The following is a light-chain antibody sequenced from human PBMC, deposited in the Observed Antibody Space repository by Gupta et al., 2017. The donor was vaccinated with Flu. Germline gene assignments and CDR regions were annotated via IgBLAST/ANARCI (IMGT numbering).Light chain of an antibody. V-gene: IGLV3-21*02. CDR1: NIGGKS. Sequence: YVLTQPPSLSVAPGQEAMIPCGGNNIGGKSVQWYQKKPGQAPVLVLYQNRVRPSGVSERFSGSNSGSTATLRISSVEAGDEAAYYCQVWDSPTENLIFGGGTKLTV. CDR2: QNR. J-gene: IGLJ2*01. CDR3: QVWDSPTENLI.